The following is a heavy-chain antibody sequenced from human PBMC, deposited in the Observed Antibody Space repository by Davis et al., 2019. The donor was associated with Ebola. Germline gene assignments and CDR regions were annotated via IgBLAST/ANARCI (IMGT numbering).Heavy chain of an antibody. CDR2: IKSKTDGGTT. J-gene: IGHJ6*02. D-gene: IGHD3-3*01. V-gene: IGHV3-15*07. Sequence: GESLKISCAASGFTFSNAWMNWVRQAPGKGLEWVGRIKSKTDGGTTDYAAPVKGRFTNSRDDSKNTLYLQMNSLKTEDTAVYYCTTDRRRFLRSMDVWGQGTTVTVSS. CDR1: GFTFSNAW. CDR3: TTDRRRFLRSMDV.